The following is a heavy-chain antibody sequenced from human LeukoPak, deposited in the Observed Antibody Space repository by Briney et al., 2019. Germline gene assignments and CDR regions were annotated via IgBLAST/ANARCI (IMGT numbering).Heavy chain of an antibody. J-gene: IGHJ5*02. CDR3: ARRPRPIQRGIVAPGWFVP. CDR1: GYTFTEDA. D-gene: IGHD3-22*01. CDR2: MTPDNGNS. V-gene: IGHV1-8*01. Sequence: ASVKVSCKASGYTFTEDAIIWVRQAPGQGLEWMGWMTPDNGNSDHAQKFQDRVTMTRDTSISTAYMELSSLTSDDTAVYYCARRPRPIQRGIVAPGWFVPWGQGTLVTVSS.